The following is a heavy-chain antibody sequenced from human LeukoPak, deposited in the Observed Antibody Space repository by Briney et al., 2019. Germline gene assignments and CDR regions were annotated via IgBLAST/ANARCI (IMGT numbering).Heavy chain of an antibody. Sequence: PSETLSLTCTVSGGSISSGSYSWNWIRQPAGKGLEWIGRMYSSGTTNYNPSLKSRVTISVDKSKNQFSLKLSSVTAADTAVYYCARGRGPGSAVALYYFDYWGQGTLVTVSS. CDR1: GGSISSGSYS. CDR3: ARGRGPGSAVALYYFDY. D-gene: IGHD6-19*01. V-gene: IGHV4-61*02. CDR2: MYSSGTT. J-gene: IGHJ4*02.